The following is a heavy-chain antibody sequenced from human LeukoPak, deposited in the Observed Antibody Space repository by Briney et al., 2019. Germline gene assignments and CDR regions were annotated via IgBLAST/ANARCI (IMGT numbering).Heavy chain of an antibody. J-gene: IGHJ3*02. CDR2: INPNSGGT. V-gene: IGHV1-2*04. Sequence: GASVKVSCKASGYTFTGYYMHWVRQAPGQGLEWMGWINPNSGGTNYAQKFQGWVTMTRDTSISTAYMELSRLRSDDTAVYYCARARRDSSPADAFDIWGQGTMVTVSS. CDR3: ARARRDSSPADAFDI. CDR1: GYTFTGYY. D-gene: IGHD3-22*01.